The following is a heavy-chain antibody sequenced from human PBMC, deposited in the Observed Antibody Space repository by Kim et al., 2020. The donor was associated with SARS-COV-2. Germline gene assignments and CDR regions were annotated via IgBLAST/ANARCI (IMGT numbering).Heavy chain of an antibody. Sequence: GGSLRLSCAASGFTFNSYGMHWVRQAPGKGLEWVAIMWFGGSNNYYSDSVKGRFTISRDNSKNTLFLQMNSLRAEDTAVYYCARDQTSGYLDYWGQGTLVTASS. J-gene: IGHJ4*02. CDR1: GFTFNSYG. CDR3: ARDQTSGYLDY. V-gene: IGHV3-33*01. CDR2: MWFGGSNN. D-gene: IGHD3-22*01.